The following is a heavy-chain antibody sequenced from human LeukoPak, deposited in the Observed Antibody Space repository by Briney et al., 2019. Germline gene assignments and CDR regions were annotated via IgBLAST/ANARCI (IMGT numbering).Heavy chain of an antibody. V-gene: IGHV3-64D*09. CDR3: VWFGDAAFDI. CDR1: GFTFSNYA. D-gene: IGHD3-10*01. CDR2: ISTNGGST. Sequence: PGGSLRLSCSASGFTFSNYAMHWVRQAPGKGLEYVSAISTNGGSTCYADSVKGRFTISRDNSKNTLYLQMSSLRPEDTAVYYCVWFGDAAFDIWGQGTMVTVSS. J-gene: IGHJ3*02.